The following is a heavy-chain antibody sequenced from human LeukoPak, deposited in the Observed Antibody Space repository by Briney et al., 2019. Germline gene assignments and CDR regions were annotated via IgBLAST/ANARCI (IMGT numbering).Heavy chain of an antibody. CDR2: IIPILGTA. D-gene: IGHD6-19*01. CDR3: ARGAYSSAWYDLRS. J-gene: IGHJ5*01. V-gene: IGHV1-69*05. Sequence: SVKVSCKASGGTFISYAISWVRQAPGQGREWMGGIIPILGTANYAQKFQGRVTIPTAESTTPAYMALTSLRSHDTAVYYCARGAYSSAWYDLRSSGHGTLVTVSS. CDR1: GGTFISYA.